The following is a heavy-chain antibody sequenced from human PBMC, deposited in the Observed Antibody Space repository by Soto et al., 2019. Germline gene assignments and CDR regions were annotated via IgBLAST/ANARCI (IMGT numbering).Heavy chain of an antibody. V-gene: IGHV3-48*02. Sequence: GGSLRLSCAASGFTFSSYSMNWVRQAPGKGLEWVSYISSSSSTIYYADSVKGRFTISRDNAKNSLNLQMNSLRDEDTAVYYCARLHLAAGNYGMDVWGQGTTVTVSS. CDR3: ARLHLAAGNYGMDV. CDR1: GFTFSSYS. J-gene: IGHJ6*02. D-gene: IGHD6-13*01. CDR2: ISSSSSTI.